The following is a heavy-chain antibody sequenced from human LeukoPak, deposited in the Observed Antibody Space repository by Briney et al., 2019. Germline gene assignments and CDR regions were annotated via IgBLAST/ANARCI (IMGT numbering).Heavy chain of an antibody. Sequence: GGSLRLSCAASGFTFSSYGMHWVRQAPGKGLEWVAVIWYDGSNKYYADSVKGRFTISRDNSKNTLYLQMNSLRAEDTAVYYCARVRYGELFYGMDVWGQGTTVTVSS. CDR2: IWYDGSNK. CDR3: ARVRYGELFYGMDV. J-gene: IGHJ6*02. CDR1: GFTFSSYG. V-gene: IGHV3-33*01. D-gene: IGHD3-10*01.